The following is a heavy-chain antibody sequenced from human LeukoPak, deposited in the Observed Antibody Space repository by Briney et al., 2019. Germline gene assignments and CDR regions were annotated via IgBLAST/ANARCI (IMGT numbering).Heavy chain of an antibody. CDR2: INHSGST. J-gene: IGHJ4*02. D-gene: IGHD2-2*01. V-gene: IGHV4-34*01. CDR1: GGSFSGYY. Sequence: SETLSLTCAVHGGSFSGYYWSWIRQPPGKGLEWIGEINHSGSTNYNPSLKSRVTISVDTSKNQFSLKLSSVTAADTAVYYCARRPYCSSTSCYPFDYWGQGTLVTVSS. CDR3: ARRPYCSSTSCYPFDY.